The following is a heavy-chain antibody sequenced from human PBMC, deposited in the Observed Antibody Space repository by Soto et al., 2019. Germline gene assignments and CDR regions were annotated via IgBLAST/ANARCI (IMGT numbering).Heavy chain of an antibody. Sequence: VQLVESGGGVVQPGRSLRLSCAASGFTFSSYGMHWVRQAPGKGLEWVAVISYDGSNKYYADSVKGRFTISRDNSKNTLYLQMNSLRAEDTAVYYCAKDSRSSSWLGTVDYWGQGTLVTVSS. CDR1: GFTFSSYG. V-gene: IGHV3-30*18. CDR3: AKDSRSSSWLGTVDY. J-gene: IGHJ4*02. D-gene: IGHD6-13*01. CDR2: ISYDGSNK.